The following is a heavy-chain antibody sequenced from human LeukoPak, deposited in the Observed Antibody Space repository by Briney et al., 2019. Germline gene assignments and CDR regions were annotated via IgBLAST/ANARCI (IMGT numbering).Heavy chain of an antibody. V-gene: IGHV1-18*01. D-gene: IGHD4-17*01. Sequence: ASVKVSCKASGYTFTTYVISWVRQAPGQGLEWMGWISWYNGNTNYAQRLQGRVTMTTDTSTRTAYMELRSLGSDDTAVYYCAKDGTVTSGGPAYYYYYGMDVWGQGTTVTVSS. CDR2: ISWYNGNT. CDR3: AKDGTVTSGGPAYYYYYGMDV. CDR1: GYTFTTYV. J-gene: IGHJ6*02.